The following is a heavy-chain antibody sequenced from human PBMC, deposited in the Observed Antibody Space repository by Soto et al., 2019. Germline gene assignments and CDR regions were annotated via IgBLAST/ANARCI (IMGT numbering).Heavy chain of an antibody. J-gene: IGHJ5*02. CDR3: AKDPLPIPAMAAAVLLDP. D-gene: IGHD6-13*01. CDR1: GFTFSNYA. V-gene: IGHV3-23*01. CDR2: ISGSADMT. Sequence: DVQLLASGGGLVQPGGSLRLSCAASGFTFSNYAMSWVRQTPGKGMEWVSDISGSADMTTYADSVRGRFTISRDNSQNTLYLQMNSMRSEDTAIDYWAKDPLPIPAMAAAVLLDPWGQGTLVTVSS.